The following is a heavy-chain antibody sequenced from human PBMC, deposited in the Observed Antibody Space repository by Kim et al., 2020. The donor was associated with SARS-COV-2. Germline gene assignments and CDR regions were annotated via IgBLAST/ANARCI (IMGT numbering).Heavy chain of an antibody. J-gene: IGHJ6*02. V-gene: IGHV3-30*04. Sequence: GGSLRLSCAASGFTFSSYAMHWVRQAPGKGLEWVAVISYDGSNKYYADSVKGRFTISRDNSKNTLYLQMNSLRAEDTAVYYCARDRTFGGVIVYYYYGMDVWGQGTTVTVSS. CDR3: ARDRTFGGVIVYYYYGMDV. CDR1: GFTFSSYA. CDR2: ISYDGSNK. D-gene: IGHD3-16*02.